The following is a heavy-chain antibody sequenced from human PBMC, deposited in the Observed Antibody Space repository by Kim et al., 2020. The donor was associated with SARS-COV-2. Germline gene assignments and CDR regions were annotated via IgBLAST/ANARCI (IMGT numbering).Heavy chain of an antibody. Sequence: SQTLSLTCVISGDTVSNNNVAWNWIRLSPSRGLEWLGRTYYISKWFHDYAVSVRSRTTINADTSKNQFSLQLNSVTPEDTAVYYCARGTNSAVDIWAQGT. CDR2: TYYISKWFH. D-gene: IGHD6-13*01. V-gene: IGHV6-1*01. CDR1: GDTVSNNNVA. CDR3: ARGTNSAVDI. J-gene: IGHJ3*02.